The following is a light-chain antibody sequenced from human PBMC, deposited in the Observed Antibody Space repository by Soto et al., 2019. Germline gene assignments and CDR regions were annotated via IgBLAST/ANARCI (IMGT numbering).Light chain of an antibody. V-gene: IGKV3-20*01. CDR3: QLLGSSRRKYT. J-gene: IGKJ2*01. Sequence: EIVLTQSPVTLSLSPGENATLSCRASQSVSSSYLAWYNQKPGQAARLIMYDASSRATDNPARFSGSGSGKDLTPTISRLEPEDFAVSYCQLLGSSRRKYTFVQGTILEI. CDR1: QSVSSSY. CDR2: DAS.